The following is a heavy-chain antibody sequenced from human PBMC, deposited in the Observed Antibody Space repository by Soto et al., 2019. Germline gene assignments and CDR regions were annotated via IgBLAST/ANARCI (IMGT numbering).Heavy chain of an antibody. CDR2: ISSSSSTI. V-gene: IGHV3-48*01. J-gene: IGHJ3*02. CDR3: ASYDFWSGYLPQGAFDI. CDR1: GFTFSSYS. D-gene: IGHD3-3*01. Sequence: EVQLVESGGGLVQPGGSLRLSCAASGFTFSSYSMNWVRQAPGKGLEWVSYISSSSSTIYYADSVKGRFTISRDNAKNSLYLQMNSLRAEDMAVYYCASYDFWSGYLPQGAFDIWGKGTMVTVSS.